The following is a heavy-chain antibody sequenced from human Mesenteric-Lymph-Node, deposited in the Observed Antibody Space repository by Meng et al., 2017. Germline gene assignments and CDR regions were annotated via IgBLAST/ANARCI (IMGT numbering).Heavy chain of an antibody. J-gene: IGHJ5*02. CDR3: ASGDVLLWFGDLGGHWFDP. CDR1: GYSISSGYY. V-gene: IGHV4-38-2*02. CDR2: IYHSGST. Sequence: SETLSLTCTVSGYSISSGYYWGWIRQPPGKGLEWIGSIYHSGSTYYNPSLKSRVTISVDTSKNQFSLKLSSVTAADTAVYYCASGDVLLWFGDLGGHWFDPWGQGTLVTVSS. D-gene: IGHD3-10*01.